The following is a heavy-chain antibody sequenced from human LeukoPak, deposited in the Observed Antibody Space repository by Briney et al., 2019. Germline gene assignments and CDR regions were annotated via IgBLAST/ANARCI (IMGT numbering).Heavy chain of an antibody. CDR1: GFTFSDYY. CDR2: ISSGGSTI. Sequence: GGSLRLSCAASGFTFSDYYMSWVRQAPGKGLEWVSYISSGGSTIFYADSVKGRFTISRDNAKNSLYLQMNSLRAEDTAVYYCARVHPWEYGDYWGQGTLVTVSS. CDR3: ARVHPWEYGDY. V-gene: IGHV3-11*04. J-gene: IGHJ4*02. D-gene: IGHD1-26*01.